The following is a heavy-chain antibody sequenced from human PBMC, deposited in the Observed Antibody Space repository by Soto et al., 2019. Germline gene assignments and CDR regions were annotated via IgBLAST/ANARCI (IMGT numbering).Heavy chain of an antibody. CDR3: ARQIVTAGGNNSFHP. J-gene: IGHJ5*02. D-gene: IGHD2-21*02. Sequence: QVQLQESGPRLVKPSGSLSLTCGVSGGTVASSHWWSWVRQSPGGGLEWIGNVYHTGDTNFNTSLQSRVTISAYTSTIQFSLRLNSRTAADTAVYFSARQIVTAGGNNSFHPWGPGTLVTVSS. CDR1: GGTVASSHW. CDR2: VYHTGDT. V-gene: IGHV4-4*02.